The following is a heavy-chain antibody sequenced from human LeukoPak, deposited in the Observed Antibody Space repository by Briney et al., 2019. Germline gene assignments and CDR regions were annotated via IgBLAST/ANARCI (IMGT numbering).Heavy chain of an antibody. CDR2: IYPGDSDT. V-gene: IGHV5-51*01. CDR3: AREARYSSSTHYFDY. D-gene: IGHD6-13*01. J-gene: IGHJ4*02. Sequence: GESLKISCKGSGYSFTTYWIGWVRQMPGKGLEWMGIIYPGDSDTTYSPSFQGQVTISADMSISTAYLQWSSLKASDTAMYYCAREARYSSSTHYFDYWGQGTLVTVSS. CDR1: GYSFTTYW.